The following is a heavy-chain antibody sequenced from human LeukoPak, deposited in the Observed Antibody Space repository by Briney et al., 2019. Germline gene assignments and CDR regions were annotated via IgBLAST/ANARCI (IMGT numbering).Heavy chain of an antibody. CDR2: INSDGSST. CDR1: GFTFSRFE. V-gene: IGHV3-74*01. Sequence: GGSLRLSCAASGFTFSRFEVHWVRQAPGKGLVWVSRINSDGSSTTYADSVKGRFTISRDNAKNTLYLQMNSLRAEDTALYYSAKDLNYYYYGMDVWGQGTTVTVSS. CDR3: AKDLNYYYYGMDV. J-gene: IGHJ6*02.